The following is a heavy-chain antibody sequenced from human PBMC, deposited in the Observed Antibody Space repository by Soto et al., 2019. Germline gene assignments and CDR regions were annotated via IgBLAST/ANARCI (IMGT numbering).Heavy chain of an antibody. V-gene: IGHV3-7*01. CDR2: ISEDGSEK. CDR3: ARARGFGPY. Sequence: PGGSLRLSCVASGFTLSGYWMTWVRQAPGKGLEWVAKISEDGSEKYYVDSVRGRFTISRDNAKNSLYLQMNSLRAEDTAVYYCARARGFGPYWGQGTLVTVSS. J-gene: IGHJ4*02. CDR1: GFTLSGYW. D-gene: IGHD5-12*01.